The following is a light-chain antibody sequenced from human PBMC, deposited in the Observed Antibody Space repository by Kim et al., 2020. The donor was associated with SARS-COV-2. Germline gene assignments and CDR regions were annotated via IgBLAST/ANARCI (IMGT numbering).Light chain of an antibody. CDR1: SSDVSGYKS. Sequence: QSALTQPPSASGSPGQSVTISCTGISSDVSGYKSVSWYQQHPGKAPKLIIYEVIERPSGVPDRFSASKSGNTASLTVSGLQAEDEADYYCSSYGSTTVFGGGTKVTVL. J-gene: IGLJ2*01. CDR3: SSYGSTTV. V-gene: IGLV2-8*01. CDR2: EVI.